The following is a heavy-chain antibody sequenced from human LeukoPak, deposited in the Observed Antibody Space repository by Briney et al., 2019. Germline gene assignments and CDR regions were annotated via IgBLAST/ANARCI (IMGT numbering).Heavy chain of an antibody. D-gene: IGHD4-23*01. CDR1: GFTFSSYE. Sequence: PGGSLRLSCAASGFTFSSYEMNWVRQAPGKGLEWVSYISSSGSTIYYADSVKGRFTISRDNAKNSLYLQMNSLRAEDTAVYYCARTTTVVTWAGGGKYSDYWGQGTLVTVSS. CDR3: ARTTTVVTWAGGGKYSDY. J-gene: IGHJ4*02. CDR2: ISSSGSTI. V-gene: IGHV3-48*03.